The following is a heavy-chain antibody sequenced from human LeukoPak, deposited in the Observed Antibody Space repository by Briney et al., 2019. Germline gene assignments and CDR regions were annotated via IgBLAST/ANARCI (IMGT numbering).Heavy chain of an antibody. D-gene: IGHD2-15*01. V-gene: IGHV1-8*01. Sequence: ASVKVSCKASGYTFTSYDINWVRQATGQGLEWMGWMNPSSGNTGYAQKFQGRVTMTRNTSISTAYMELSSLRSEDTAVYYCARQTQVVVAATRSFDYYYYMDVWGKGTTVTVSS. CDR2: MNPSSGNT. J-gene: IGHJ6*03. CDR1: GYTFTSYD. CDR3: ARQTQVVVAATRSFDYYYYMDV.